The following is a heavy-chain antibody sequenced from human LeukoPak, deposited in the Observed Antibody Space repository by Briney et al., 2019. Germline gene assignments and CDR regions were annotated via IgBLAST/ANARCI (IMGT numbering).Heavy chain of an antibody. D-gene: IGHD6-6*01. V-gene: IGHV1-2*02. J-gene: IGHJ3*02. CDR1: GYTFTGYY. CDR3: ARGAAQDAFDI. CDR2: INPNSGGT. Sequence: ASVKVSCKASGYTFTGYYMHWVRQAPGQGLEWMGWINPNSGGTSYAQKFQGRVTMTRDTSISTAYMELSRLRSDDTAVYYCARGAAQDAFDIWGQGTMVTVSS.